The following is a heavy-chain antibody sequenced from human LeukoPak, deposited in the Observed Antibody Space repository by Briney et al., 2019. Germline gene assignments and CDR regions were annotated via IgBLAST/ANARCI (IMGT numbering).Heavy chain of an antibody. V-gene: IGHV4-34*01. D-gene: IGHD2-15*01. Sequence: PSETLSLTCAVYGGSFSGYYWSWIRQPPGKGLEGIGEINHSGSTNYNPSLKSRVTISVDTSKNQFSLKLSSVTAADTAVYYCARTPRGYCGQGQNWFDPWGQGTLVTVSS. CDR2: INHSGST. CDR3: ARTPRGYCGQGQNWFDP. J-gene: IGHJ5*02. CDR1: GGSFSGYY.